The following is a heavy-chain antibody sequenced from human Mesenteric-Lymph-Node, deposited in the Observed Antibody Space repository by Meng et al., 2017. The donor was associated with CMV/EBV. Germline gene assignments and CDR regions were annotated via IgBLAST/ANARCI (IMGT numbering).Heavy chain of an antibody. CDR2: MNPNSGGT. J-gene: IGHJ3*02. Sequence: ASVKVSCKASGYTFTSYGISWVRQAPGQGLEGMGWMNPNSGGTNYAQKFQGRVTMTRDTSISTAYMELSRLRSDDTAVYYCARGSRDKAGDAFDIWGQGTMVTVSS. CDR1: GYTFTSYG. V-gene: IGHV1-2*02. CDR3: ARGSRDKAGDAFDI.